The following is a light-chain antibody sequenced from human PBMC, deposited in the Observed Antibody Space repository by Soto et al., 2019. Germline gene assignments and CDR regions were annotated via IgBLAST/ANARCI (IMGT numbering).Light chain of an antibody. CDR1: QGISIY. V-gene: IGKV1-27*01. CDR3: KKYNGAPFT. CDR2: AAS. J-gene: IGKJ3*01. Sequence: DIQMTQSPSSLSASVGDRVTITCRASQGISIYLAWYQQKPGKAPKLIIYAASTLQSGVPSRFSGTGSGTDFTLTISSLQPEDVATYYCKKYNGAPFTFGPGTKVDIK.